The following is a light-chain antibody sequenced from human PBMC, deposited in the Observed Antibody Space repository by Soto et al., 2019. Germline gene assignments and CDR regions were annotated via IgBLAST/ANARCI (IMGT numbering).Light chain of an antibody. V-gene: IGLV2-8*01. J-gene: IGLJ1*01. CDR2: EVS. CDR3: ISYAGSNNFV. Sequence: QSALTQPPSASGSPGQSVTISCTGTSSDVGYYNFVSWYQQHPGKAPKLMIYEVSKRPSGVPDRFSGSKSGNTASLTVSGPQAEDEADYYCISYAGSNNFVFGTGTKVTVL. CDR1: SSDVGYYNF.